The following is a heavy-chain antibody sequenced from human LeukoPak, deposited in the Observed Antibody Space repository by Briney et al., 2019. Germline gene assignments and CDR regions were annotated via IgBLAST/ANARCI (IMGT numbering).Heavy chain of an antibody. Sequence: PGGSLRLSCAASGFTFSSYEMNWVRQAPGKGLEWVSYISSSGSTIYYADSVKGRFTISRDNAKNSLYLQMNSLRAEDTALYYCASENYYDSSGYYFYYFDYWGQGTLVTVSS. J-gene: IGHJ4*02. CDR3: ASENYYDSSGYYFYYFDY. V-gene: IGHV3-48*03. CDR2: ISSSGSTI. CDR1: GFTFSSYE. D-gene: IGHD3-22*01.